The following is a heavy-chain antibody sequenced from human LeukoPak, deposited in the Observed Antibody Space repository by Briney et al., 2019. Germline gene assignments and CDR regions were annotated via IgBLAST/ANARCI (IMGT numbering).Heavy chain of an antibody. D-gene: IGHD1-26*01. CDR3: AKLELLNYFDY. CDR2: IYYSGST. Sequence: SETLSLTCTVSGGSISSYYWSWIRQPPGKGLEWIGYIYYSGSTNYNPSLNSRVTISVDTSKNQFSLKLSSVTAADTAVYYCAKLELLNYFDYWGQGTLVTVSS. CDR1: GGSISSYY. V-gene: IGHV4-59*01. J-gene: IGHJ4*02.